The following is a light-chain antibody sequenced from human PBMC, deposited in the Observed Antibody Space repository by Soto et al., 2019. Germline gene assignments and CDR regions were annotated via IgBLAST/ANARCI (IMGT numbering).Light chain of an antibody. V-gene: IGLV2-11*01. CDR1: SSDVGGYNY. CDR3: CSYAGSYLPYV. J-gene: IGLJ1*01. CDR2: DVS. Sequence: QSALTQPRSVSGSPGQSVTISCTGTSSDVGGYNYVSWYQHHPGRAPKLMIYDVSKRPSGVPDRFSGSKSGNTASLTISGLQAEDEADYYCCSYAGSYLPYVFGTATNFTVL.